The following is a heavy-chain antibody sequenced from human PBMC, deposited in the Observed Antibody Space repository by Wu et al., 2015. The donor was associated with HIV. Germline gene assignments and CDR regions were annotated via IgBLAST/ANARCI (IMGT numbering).Heavy chain of an antibody. J-gene: IGHJ4*02. CDR1: GYTFTNHD. V-gene: IGHV1-18*01. CDR2: ISAYNGNT. Sequence: QLQLVQSGAEVKKPGASVKVSCKASGYTFTNHDIHWVRQAPGQGLEWIGWISAYNGNTNSAEKLQDRVTMTRDTFTSTAYMELRSLRSDDTAVYYXASGXGNNLNYWGQGTLVTVS. CDR3: ASGXGNNLNY. D-gene: IGHD5-24*01.